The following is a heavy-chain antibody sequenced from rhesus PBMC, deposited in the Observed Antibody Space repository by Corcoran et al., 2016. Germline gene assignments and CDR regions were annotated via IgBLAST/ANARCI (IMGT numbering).Heavy chain of an antibody. CDR2: ISGNSESA. Sequence: QVQLQESGPGRVKPSETLSLTCAVSGVSFSISWWTWIRQPPGKGLEWIGDISGNSESANYNPSLKSRVTISKDASKNQFSLRLTSVTAADTAVYYCLRGPYTSPFDYWGQGVLVTVSS. D-gene: IGHD6-13*01. J-gene: IGHJ4*01. CDR3: LRGPYTSPFDY. V-gene: IGHV4-80*01. CDR1: GVSFSISW.